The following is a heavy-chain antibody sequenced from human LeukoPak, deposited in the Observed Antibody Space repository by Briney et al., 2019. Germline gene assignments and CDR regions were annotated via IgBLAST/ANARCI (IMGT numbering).Heavy chain of an antibody. D-gene: IGHD6-13*01. CDR2: FDPEDGKT. CDR1: GYTLTELS. CDR3: ATGYLVTAGLMDV. J-gene: IGHJ6*02. Sequence: ASVKVSCKVSGYTLTELSMFWVRQAPGKGFEWMGSFDPEDGKTIYAQKFQGRVTMTEDTSTDTAYMELSSLRSEDTAVYCATGYLVTAGLMDVWGQGTTVTVSS. V-gene: IGHV1-24*01.